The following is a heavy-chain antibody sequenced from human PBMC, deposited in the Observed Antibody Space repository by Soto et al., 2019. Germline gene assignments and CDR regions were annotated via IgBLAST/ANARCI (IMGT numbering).Heavy chain of an antibody. CDR2: ISDSDGST. Sequence: EVQLLESGGGLVQPGGSLRLSCAGSGFTFSSYAMSWVRQAPGKGLEWVSGISDSDGSTYYADSVKGRFTISRDNSKNRLYLQANSLRAEDTAVYYCAKGQTGGNGMGLFDPWGQGTLVTVSS. CDR3: AKGQTGGNGMGLFDP. V-gene: IGHV3-23*01. D-gene: IGHD2-8*02. CDR1: GFTFSSYA. J-gene: IGHJ5*02.